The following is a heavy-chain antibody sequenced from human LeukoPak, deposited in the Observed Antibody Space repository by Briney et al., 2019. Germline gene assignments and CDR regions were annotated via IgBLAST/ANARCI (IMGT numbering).Heavy chain of an antibody. CDR1: GXAFPTYW. CDR2: ISPAGDST. J-gene: IGHJ4*02. D-gene: IGHD2-2*01. CDR3: ARRLVTAGITDFFDS. Sequence: GGSLRLSCAASGXAFPTYWMSWVRQAPGAGLEWVSAISPAGDSTTDADSVKGRFTISRDNSKSTLYLQMNGLTAEDTALYYCARRLVTAGITDFFDSWGQGTLVSVSS. V-gene: IGHV3-23*01.